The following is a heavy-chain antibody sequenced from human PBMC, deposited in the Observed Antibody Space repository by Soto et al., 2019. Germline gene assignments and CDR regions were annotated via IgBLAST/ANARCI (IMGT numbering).Heavy chain of an antibody. CDR3: ARKTSNWFDP. J-gene: IGHJ5*02. CDR1: RFTFSSYD. CDR2: IWYDGSNK. Sequence: QVQLVESGGGVVQPGRSLRLSCAASRFTFSSYDMHWVRQAPAKGLEWVALIWYDGSNKYYADSVKGRFTSSRDNSKNMLYLQMNSLRAEDTAVYYCARKTSNWFDPWGQGTLVTVSS. V-gene: IGHV3-33*01.